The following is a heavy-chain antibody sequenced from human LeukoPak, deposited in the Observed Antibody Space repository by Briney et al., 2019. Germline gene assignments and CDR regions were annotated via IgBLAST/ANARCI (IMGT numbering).Heavy chain of an antibody. D-gene: IGHD2-15*01. Sequence: PSETLSLTCAVSGYSVSSNYYWSWIRQPPGKGLEWIGEINHSGSTNYNPSLKSRVTISVDTSKNQFSLKLSSVTAADTAVYYCAGAQGWPRHLRRYFDYWGQGTLVTVSS. V-gene: IGHV4-34*01. CDR2: INHSGST. CDR1: GYSVSSNYY. J-gene: IGHJ4*02. CDR3: AGAQGWPRHLRRYFDY.